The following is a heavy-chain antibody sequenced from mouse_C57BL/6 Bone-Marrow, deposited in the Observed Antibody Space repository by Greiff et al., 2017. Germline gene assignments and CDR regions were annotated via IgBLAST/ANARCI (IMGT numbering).Heavy chain of an antibody. D-gene: IGHD2-4*01. V-gene: IGHV1-66*01. CDR2: IYPGSGNT. CDR1: GYSFTSYY. Sequence: QVQLQQSGPELVKPGASVKISCKASGYSFTSYYIHWVKQRPGQGLEWIGWIYPGSGNTKYNEKFKGKATLTADTSSSTAYMQLSSLTSEDSAVYYCARSYYEYAYADWGQGTLVTVS. J-gene: IGHJ3*01. CDR3: ARSYYEYAYAD.